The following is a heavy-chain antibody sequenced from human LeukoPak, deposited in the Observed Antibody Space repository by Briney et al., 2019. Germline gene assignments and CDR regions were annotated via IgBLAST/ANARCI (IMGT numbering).Heavy chain of an antibody. D-gene: IGHD3-3*02. Sequence: GASVKVSCKASGYTFTDYYMQWVRQAPGQGLEWMGWINPNSGGTNYAQKFQGRVTMTRDTSISTAYMELSRLRIDDTAVYYCARDFANKVSRNWFDPWGQGTLVTVSS. CDR1: GYTFTDYY. CDR2: INPNSGGT. CDR3: ARDFANKVSRNWFDP. V-gene: IGHV1-2*02. J-gene: IGHJ5*02.